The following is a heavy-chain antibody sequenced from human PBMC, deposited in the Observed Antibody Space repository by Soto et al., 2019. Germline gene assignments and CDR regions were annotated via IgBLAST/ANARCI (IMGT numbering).Heavy chain of an antibody. D-gene: IGHD4-17*01. J-gene: IGHJ4*02. CDR3: ARAGYGDYVPHLLDY. CDR1: GCNFISYS. V-gene: IGHV3-21*01. Sequence: GGSMRLSCTASGCNFISYSSNWVRQATGKGLEWVSSISSSSSYIYYADSVKGRFTISRDNAKNSLYLQMNSLRAEDTAVYYCARAGYGDYVPHLLDYWGQGTQVTVSS. CDR2: ISSSSSYI.